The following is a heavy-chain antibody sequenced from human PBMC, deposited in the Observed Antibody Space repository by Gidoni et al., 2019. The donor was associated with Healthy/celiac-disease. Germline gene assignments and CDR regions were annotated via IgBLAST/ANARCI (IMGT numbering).Heavy chain of an antibody. CDR2: LYYSGST. V-gene: IGHV4-59*01. D-gene: IGHD5-18*01. J-gene: IGHJ6*02. Sequence: QVQLQESGPGLVKPSETLSLTCTVSGGSISSYYWSWIRQPPGKGLEWIGYLYYSGSTNYNPSLKSRVTISVDTSKNQFSLKLSSVTAADTAVYYCARDRVQLWSDNYYYYGMDVWGQGTTVTVSS. CDR3: ARDRVQLWSDNYYYYGMDV. CDR1: GGSISSYY.